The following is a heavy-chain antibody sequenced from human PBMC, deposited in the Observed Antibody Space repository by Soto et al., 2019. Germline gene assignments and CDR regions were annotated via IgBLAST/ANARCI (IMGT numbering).Heavy chain of an antibody. J-gene: IGHJ6*02. Sequence: ASVKVSCKASGYTFTSYGISWVRQAPGQGLEWMGRISGYNANTNYPENLQGRVAMTTDTSTSTAYMEVRNLISDDTAVYYCARMGDVPYYYYGLDVWGQGTTVTVSS. V-gene: IGHV1-18*01. D-gene: IGHD3-16*01. CDR2: ISGYNANT. CDR1: GYTFTSYG. CDR3: ARMGDVPYYYYGLDV.